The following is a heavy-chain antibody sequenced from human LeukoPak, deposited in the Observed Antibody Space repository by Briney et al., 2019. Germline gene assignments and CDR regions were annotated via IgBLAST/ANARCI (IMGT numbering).Heavy chain of an antibody. J-gene: IGHJ4*02. V-gene: IGHV1-18*01. CDR2: ISAYNGNT. Sequence: ASVKVSCKASGGTFSSYAISWVRQAPGQGLEWMGWISAYNGNTNYAQKLQGRVTMTTDTSTSTAYMELRSLRSDDTAVYYCAREGIAGVFDYWGQGTLVTVSS. D-gene: IGHD6-13*01. CDR3: AREGIAGVFDY. CDR1: GGTFSSYA.